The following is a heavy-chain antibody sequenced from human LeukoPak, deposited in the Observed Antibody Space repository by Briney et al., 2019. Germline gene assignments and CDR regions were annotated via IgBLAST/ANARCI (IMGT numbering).Heavy chain of an antibody. J-gene: IGHJ4*02. Sequence: GASVKVSCKASGYTFTSYDINWVRQATGQGLEWMGWMNPNSGNTGYAQKFQGRVTMTRNTSISTAYMELSSLRSEDTAVYYCASGLITIYGPGDYWGQGTLVTVSS. D-gene: IGHD3-16*01. CDR1: GYTFTSYD. V-gene: IGHV1-8*01. CDR2: MNPNSGNT. CDR3: ASGLITIYGPGDY.